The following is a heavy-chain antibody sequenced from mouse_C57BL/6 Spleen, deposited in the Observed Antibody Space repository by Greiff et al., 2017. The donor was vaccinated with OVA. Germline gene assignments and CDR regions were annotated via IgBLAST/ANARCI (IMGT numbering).Heavy chain of an antibody. CDR1: GYTFTSYD. D-gene: IGHD2-2*01. J-gene: IGHJ3*01. CDR3: ARSEGYDEEFAY. CDR2: ISPRDGST. V-gene: IGHV1-85*01. Sequence: QVQLQQSGPELVKPGASVKLSCKASGYTFTSYDINWVKQRPGQGLEWIGWISPRDGSTKYNEKFKGKATLTVDTSSSTAYMELHSLTSEDSAVYFCARSEGYDEEFAYWGQGTLVTVSA.